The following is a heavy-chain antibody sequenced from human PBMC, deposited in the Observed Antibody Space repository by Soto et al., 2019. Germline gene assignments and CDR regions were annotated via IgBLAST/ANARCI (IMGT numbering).Heavy chain of an antibody. J-gene: IGHJ4*02. Sequence: PGGSLRLSCAASGFNFSNHWMHWVRQRPAEGLVWVSRITSDGKSKAYAESVKGRFAISRDNAKNTLYLQMNGLTAEDTAVSYCARESGDWPLNCCGRWGQGTLVTVSS. CDR1: GFNFSNHW. CDR2: ITSDGKSK. D-gene: IGHD2-21*02. V-gene: IGHV3-74*01. CDR3: ARESGDWPLNCCGR.